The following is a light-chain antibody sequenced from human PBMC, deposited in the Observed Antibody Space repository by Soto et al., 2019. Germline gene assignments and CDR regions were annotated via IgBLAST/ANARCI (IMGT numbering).Light chain of an antibody. Sequence: QSALTQPPSASGSPGQTVTISCTGTSSDVGAYNYVSWYQQHPGKAPKLMIYEVSNRPSGVPDRFSGSKSGNTASLTVSGLQAEDEADYSCSSRAGSNNYVFGSGTKLTVL. CDR1: SSDVGAYNY. V-gene: IGLV2-8*01. J-gene: IGLJ1*01. CDR3: SSRAGSNNYV. CDR2: EVS.